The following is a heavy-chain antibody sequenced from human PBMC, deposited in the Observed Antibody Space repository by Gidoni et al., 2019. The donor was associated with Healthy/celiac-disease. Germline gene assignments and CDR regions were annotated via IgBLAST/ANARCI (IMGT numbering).Heavy chain of an antibody. D-gene: IGHD1-20*01. Sequence: EVQLVESGGGLVQPGGSLRLSCAASGFTFSSYDMHWVRQATGKGLEWVSAIGTAGDTYYPGSVKGRFTISRENAKNSLYLQMNSLRAGDTAVYYCARGLITASYWYFDLWGRGTLVTVSS. V-gene: IGHV3-13*01. CDR3: ARGLITASYWYFDL. J-gene: IGHJ2*01. CDR1: GFTFSSYD. CDR2: IGTAGDT.